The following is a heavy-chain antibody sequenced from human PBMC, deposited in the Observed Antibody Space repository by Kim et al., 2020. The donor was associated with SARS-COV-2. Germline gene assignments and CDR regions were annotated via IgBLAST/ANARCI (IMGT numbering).Heavy chain of an antibody. CDR1: GGSISSSSYY. CDR2: IYYSGST. J-gene: IGHJ4*02. D-gene: IGHD6-19*01. V-gene: IGHV4-39*07. CDR3: ARAPIAVAYYYFDY. Sequence: SETLSLTCTVSGGSISSSSYYWSWIRQPPGKGLEWIGSIYYSGSTYYNPSLKSRVTISVDTSKNQFSLKLSSVTAADTAVYYCARAPIAVAYYYFDYWGQGTLVTVSS.